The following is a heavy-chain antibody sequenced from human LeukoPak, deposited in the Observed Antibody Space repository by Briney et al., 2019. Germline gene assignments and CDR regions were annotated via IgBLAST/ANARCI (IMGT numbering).Heavy chain of an antibody. Sequence: SETLSFTCSVSGGSINSGDFHWSWVRQSPGKGLEWIGYINYRGSTDYNSSLKSRLIISVDTSKNHFSLKLNSVTAADTAVYYCASLGGYYNYWGQGRLVIVSS. CDR2: INYRGST. CDR1: GGSINSGDFH. J-gene: IGHJ4*02. V-gene: IGHV4-30-4*01. D-gene: IGHD3-22*01. CDR3: ASLGGYYNY.